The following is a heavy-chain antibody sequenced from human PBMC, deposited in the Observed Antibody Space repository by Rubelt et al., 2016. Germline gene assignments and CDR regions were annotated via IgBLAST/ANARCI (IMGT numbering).Heavy chain of an antibody. J-gene: IGHJ3*02. V-gene: IGHV3-53*01. CDR2: LYSGGST. D-gene: IGHD6-13*01. CDR3: AREVKAAYAFDI. Sequence: EVHLVESGGGLIQPGGSLRLSCAASGFTVSTNYMSWVRQAPGKGLEWVSVLYSGGSTYYADSVTGRFTISRDKSKNTRYLQMNSLRAEDSAVDYCAREVKAAYAFDIWGQGTMVTVSS. CDR1: GFTVSTNY.